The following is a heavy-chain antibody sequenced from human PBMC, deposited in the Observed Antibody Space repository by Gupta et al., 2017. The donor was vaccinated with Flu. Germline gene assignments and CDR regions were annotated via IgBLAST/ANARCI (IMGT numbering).Heavy chain of an antibody. V-gene: IGHV3-7*01. D-gene: IGHD2-21*01. J-gene: IGHJ4*02. CDR1: GLPFNNYW. Sequence: EVHLVESGGGLVQPGGSLGLSCEASGLPFNNYWMSWVRQAPGKGLEWVANLNRDGSEKYYVDAVEGRFTVSRDNAKNSLYLQMDSLRAEETAIYYCVRDIPSAGSFYYFDYWGQGTPVTVSS. CDR3: VRDIPSAGSFYYFDY. CDR2: LNRDGSEK.